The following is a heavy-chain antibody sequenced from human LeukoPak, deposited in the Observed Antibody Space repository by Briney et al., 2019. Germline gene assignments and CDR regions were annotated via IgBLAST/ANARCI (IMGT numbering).Heavy chain of an antibody. V-gene: IGHV3-7*05. CDR1: GFMFNTYW. CDR3: AGRHPAGTSLDY. Sequence: SGGSLRLSCAASGFMFNTYWMNWVRQAPGKGLEWVANIKQVGSEKYYVDSVKGRFTISRDNAKNSLYLQMNSLRAEDTAVYYCAGRHPAGTSLDYWGQGTLVTVSS. CDR2: IKQVGSEK. J-gene: IGHJ4*02.